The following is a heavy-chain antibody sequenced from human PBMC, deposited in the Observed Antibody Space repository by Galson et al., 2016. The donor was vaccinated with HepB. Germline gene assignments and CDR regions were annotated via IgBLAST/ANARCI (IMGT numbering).Heavy chain of an antibody. V-gene: IGHV4-59*08. CDR3: ARHEWTTTTLFDI. CDR1: GDSIETYY. CDR2: VYHTGST. J-gene: IGHJ3*02. Sequence: SETLSLTCSVSGDSIETYYWSWIRQPPGKGLEWIGFVYHTGSTNYNPSLKSRVTLSMDAPKNQFSLQLTSVTAADTAIYYCARHEWTTTTLFDIWGQGTMVIVSS. D-gene: IGHD1-26*01.